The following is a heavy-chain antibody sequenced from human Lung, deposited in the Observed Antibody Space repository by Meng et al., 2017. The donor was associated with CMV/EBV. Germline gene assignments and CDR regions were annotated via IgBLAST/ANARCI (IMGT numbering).Heavy chain of an antibody. V-gene: IGHV3-7*01. J-gene: IGHJ4*02. Sequence: GGSLRLSCAGSGLTTISNYWMSWVRQAPGKGLEWLANIKQDGSEKYYVDSVKGRFTISRDNTNKSLYLQMSGLRAEDTAVYYCAREGRDLDYWCQGTLVTVSS. CDR1: GLTTISNYW. CDR3: AREGRDLDY. D-gene: IGHD3-10*01. CDR2: IKQDGSEK.